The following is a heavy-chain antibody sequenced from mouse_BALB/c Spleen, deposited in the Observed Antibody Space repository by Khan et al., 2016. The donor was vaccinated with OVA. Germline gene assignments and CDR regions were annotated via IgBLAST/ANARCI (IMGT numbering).Heavy chain of an antibody. CDR1: GFSLTTYG. Sequence: QVQLKQSGPGLVQPSQSLSITCTVSGFSLTTYGVHWVRQSPGKGLEWLGVIWSGGSTDYNAAFIFRLSISKDSSKSQVFLKMNSLQVNDTAIYYCARNYDYGEGLAYWGQGTLVTVSA. CDR2: IWSGGST. V-gene: IGHV2-2*02. D-gene: IGHD2-4*01. J-gene: IGHJ3*01. CDR3: ARNYDYGEGLAY.